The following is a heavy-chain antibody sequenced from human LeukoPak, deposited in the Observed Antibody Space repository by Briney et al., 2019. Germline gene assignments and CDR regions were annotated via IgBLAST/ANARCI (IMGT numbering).Heavy chain of an antibody. CDR1: GFTFSSYA. Sequence: PGGSLRLSCAASGFTFSSYAMSWVRQAPGKGLEWVSAISGSGGSTYYADSVKGRFTISRDNSKNTLYLQMNSLRAEDTAVYYCVRPQSPPGYCSGGSCYSYHYWGQGTLVTVSS. D-gene: IGHD2-15*01. J-gene: IGHJ4*02. CDR2: ISGSGGST. V-gene: IGHV3-23*01. CDR3: VRPQSPPGYCSGGSCYSYHY.